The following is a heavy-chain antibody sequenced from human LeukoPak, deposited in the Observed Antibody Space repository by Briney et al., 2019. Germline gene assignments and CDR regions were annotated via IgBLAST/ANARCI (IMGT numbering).Heavy chain of an antibody. D-gene: IGHD1-26*01. CDR3: ASSEGGSYSTQVNYFDY. CDR1: GFTFSSYE. J-gene: IGHJ4*02. V-gene: IGHV3-48*03. Sequence: GGSLRLSCAASGFTFSSYEMNWVRQAPGKGLEWVSYISSSGSTIYYADSVKGRFTISRDNAKNSLYLQMNSLRAEDTAVHYCASSEGGSYSTQVNYFDYWGQGTLVTVSS. CDR2: ISSSGSTI.